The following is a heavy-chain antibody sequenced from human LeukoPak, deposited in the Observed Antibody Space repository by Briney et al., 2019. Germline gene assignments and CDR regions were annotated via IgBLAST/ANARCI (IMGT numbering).Heavy chain of an antibody. D-gene: IGHD1-14*01. CDR1: GYTLTDYY. Sequence: ASVKVSCKASGYTLTDYYMHWVRQAPGQGLEWMGWINPNSGDTNYAQNFQGRVTMTRDTSITTAYMEVSRLISDDTAVYYCARDGSMDVWGQGTTVTVSS. CDR2: INPNSGDT. V-gene: IGHV1-2*02. CDR3: ARDGSMDV. J-gene: IGHJ6*02.